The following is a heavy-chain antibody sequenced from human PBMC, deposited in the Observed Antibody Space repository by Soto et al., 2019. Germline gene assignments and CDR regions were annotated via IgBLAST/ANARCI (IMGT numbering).Heavy chain of an antibody. D-gene: IGHD6-19*01. Sequence: QVQLVQSGAEVKKPGASVKVSCKASGYTFTSYGISWVRQAPGQRLEWMGWISAYNGNTKSAQKLQGRVTMTTDTSTSTAYMELRTLRSDDTAGYDGAGDRAVGLVDYWGQGTLVAVSS. V-gene: IGHV1-18*01. J-gene: IGHJ4*02. CDR1: GYTFTSYG. CDR2: ISAYNGNT. CDR3: AGDRAVGLVDY.